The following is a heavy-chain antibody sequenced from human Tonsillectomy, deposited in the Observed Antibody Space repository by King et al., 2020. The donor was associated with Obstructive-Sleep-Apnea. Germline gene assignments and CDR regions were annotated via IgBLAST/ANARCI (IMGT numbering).Heavy chain of an antibody. Sequence: VQLQESGPGLVRPSETLSLTCTVSGGSINNFYWTWIRQSPGKGLEWIGYISYSGNSNYNPSLRNRVTISLDKSENQFSLTLKSVTAADTAIYYCARDIPIDYGFDSWGQGTLVTVSS. CDR3: ARDIPIDYGFDS. D-gene: IGHD3-16*01. J-gene: IGHJ4*02. CDR1: GGSINNFY. V-gene: IGHV4-59*01. CDR2: ISYSGNS.